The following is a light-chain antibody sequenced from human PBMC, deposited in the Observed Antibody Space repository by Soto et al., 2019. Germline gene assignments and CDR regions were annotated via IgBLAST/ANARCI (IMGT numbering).Light chain of an antibody. CDR2: AAS. J-gene: IGKJ1*01. V-gene: IGKV1-39*01. Sequence: DIQMTQSPSTLPASVGDRVTITCRASQSISSWLAWYQQKPGKAPKLLIYAASSLQSGVPSRFSGSGSGTDFTLTISSLQPEDFATYYCQQSYSTPPWTFGQGTKV. CDR3: QQSYSTPPWT. CDR1: QSISSW.